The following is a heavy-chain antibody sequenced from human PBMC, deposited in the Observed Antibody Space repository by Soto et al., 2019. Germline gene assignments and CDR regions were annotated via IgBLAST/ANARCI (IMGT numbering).Heavy chain of an antibody. CDR2: IIPIFGTA. V-gene: IGHV1-69*12. D-gene: IGHD2-2*01. CDR3: ARSLVPAANDYYYYGMDV. CDR1: GGTFSSYA. Sequence: QVQLVQSGAEVKKPGSSVKVSCKASGGTFSSYAISWVQQAPGQGLEWMGGIIPIFGTANYAQKFQGRVTITADESTSTAYMELSSLRSEDTAVYYCARSLVPAANDYYYYGMDVWGQGTTVTVSS. J-gene: IGHJ6*02.